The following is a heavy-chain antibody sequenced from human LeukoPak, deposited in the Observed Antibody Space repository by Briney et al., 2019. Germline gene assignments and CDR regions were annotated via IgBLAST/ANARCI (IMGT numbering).Heavy chain of an antibody. Sequence: GASVKVSCKASGYTFTSYGISWVRQAPGQGLEWMGWISAYNSNTNYAQKLQGRVTMTTDTSTSTAYMELRSLRSDDTAVYYCARGHAGAARSPFDYWGQGTLVTVSS. CDR3: ARGHAGAARSPFDY. V-gene: IGHV1-18*01. J-gene: IGHJ4*02. D-gene: IGHD6-6*01. CDR2: ISAYNSNT. CDR1: GYTFTSYG.